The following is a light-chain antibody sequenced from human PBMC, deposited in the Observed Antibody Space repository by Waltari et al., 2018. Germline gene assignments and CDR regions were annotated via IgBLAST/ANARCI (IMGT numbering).Light chain of an antibody. CDR1: QSVRTY. CDR3: QQRYKWPLT. V-gene: IGKV3-11*01. Sequence: EIVLTQSPATLSLSPGERATLSCRASQSVRTYLSWYQQRPGQPPRLLIYDSSSTATGIPARFSGSGSETDFTLTISSLEPEDFVVYYCQQRYKWPLTFGGGSKVEI. CDR2: DSS. J-gene: IGKJ4*01.